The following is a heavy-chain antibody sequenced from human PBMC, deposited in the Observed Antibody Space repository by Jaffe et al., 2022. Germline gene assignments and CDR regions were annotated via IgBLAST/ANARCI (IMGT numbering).Heavy chain of an antibody. Sequence: QVQLQESGPGLVKPSQTLSLTCTVSGGSISSGSYYWSWIRQPAGKGLEWIGRIYTSGSTNYNPSLKSRVTISVDTSKNQFSLKLSSVTAADTAVYYCARENAGSYYDILTGYLWGFDYWGQGTLVTVSS. J-gene: IGHJ4*02. CDR3: ARENAGSYYDILTGYLWGFDY. CDR1: GGSISSGSYY. CDR2: IYTSGST. D-gene: IGHD3-9*01. V-gene: IGHV4-61*02.